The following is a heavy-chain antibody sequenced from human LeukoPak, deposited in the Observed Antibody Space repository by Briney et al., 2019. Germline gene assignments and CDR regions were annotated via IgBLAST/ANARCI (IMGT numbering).Heavy chain of an antibody. V-gene: IGHV2-5*02. D-gene: IGHD5-24*01. J-gene: IGHJ4*02. CDR1: GFSLSTSGVG. Sequence: SGPTLVNPTQTLTLTCTFSGFSLSTSGVGVGWVRQPPGKALEWLAIIYWDDEKRYNPSLKSRLTITKDTSRNQVVLVMTNMDPVDTATYYCTHRHTMMAQTVPFDYWGQGALVTVSS. CDR2: IYWDDEK. CDR3: THRHTMMAQTVPFDY.